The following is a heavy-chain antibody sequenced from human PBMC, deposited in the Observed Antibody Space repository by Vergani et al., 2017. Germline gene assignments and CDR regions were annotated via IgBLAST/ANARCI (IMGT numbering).Heavy chain of an antibody. CDR2: IGTAGDT. CDR3: ASPFSYYYYYMDV. Sequence: VQLVESGGGLVKPGGSLRLSCAASGFTFSTYDMHWVRQATGKGLEWVSAIGTAGDTYYPGSVKGRFTISRENAKNTLYLQMNSLRAEDTAVYYCASPFSYYYYYMDVWGKGTTVTVSS. J-gene: IGHJ6*03. CDR1: GFTFSTYD. D-gene: IGHD3-3*02. V-gene: IGHV3-13*01.